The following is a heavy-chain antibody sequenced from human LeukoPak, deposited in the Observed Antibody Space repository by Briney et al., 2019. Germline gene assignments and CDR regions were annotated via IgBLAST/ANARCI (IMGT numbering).Heavy chain of an antibody. CDR2: LYNRGST. D-gene: IGHD3-10*01. CDR3: ARGYASGNSPAY. V-gene: IGHV4-59*01. Sequence: SETLSLTCTVSGGAISYYYWSWIQQSPGKGLECVGYLYNRGSTKYNPSLKSRVTISVDTSKNQFSLNLTSVTSADTAVYYCARGYASGNSPAYWGPGTLVTVSS. CDR1: GGAISYYY. J-gene: IGHJ4*02.